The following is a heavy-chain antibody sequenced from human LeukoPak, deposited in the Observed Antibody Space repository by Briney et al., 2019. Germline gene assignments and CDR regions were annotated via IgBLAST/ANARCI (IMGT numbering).Heavy chain of an antibody. CDR1: GFTFSTYS. D-gene: IGHD6-13*01. Sequence: GGSLRLSCEASGFTFSTYSMSWVRQAPGKGLEWVANIKQDGSEKYYVDSVKGRFTIPRDNAKNSLYLQMNSLRAEDTAMYYCARDSAGNDYWGQGTLVTVSS. CDR2: IKQDGSEK. V-gene: IGHV3-7*01. J-gene: IGHJ4*02. CDR3: ARDSAGNDY.